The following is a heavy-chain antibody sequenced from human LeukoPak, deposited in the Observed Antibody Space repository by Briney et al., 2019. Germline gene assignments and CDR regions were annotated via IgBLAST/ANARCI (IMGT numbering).Heavy chain of an antibody. CDR1: GFTFSSYW. J-gene: IGHJ6*02. CDR2: INSDGSST. CDR3: ARVAAAAKLEQNYGMDV. Sequence: GGSLRLSCAASGFTFSSYWMHWVRQAPGKGLVWVSRINSDGSSTSYADSVKGRFTISRDNAKNTLYLQMNSLRAEDTAVYYCARVAAAAKLEQNYGMDVWGQGTTVTVSS. V-gene: IGHV3-74*01. D-gene: IGHD6-13*01.